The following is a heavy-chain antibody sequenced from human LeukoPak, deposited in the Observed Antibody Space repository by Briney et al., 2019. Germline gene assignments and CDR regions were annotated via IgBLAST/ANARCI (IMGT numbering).Heavy chain of an antibody. V-gene: IGHV3-66*01. Sequence: PGGSLRLSCAASGFTVSSNYMSWVRQAPGKGLEWVSIIYSGDSTYYADSVKGRFAISRDNSKNTLYLQMNSLRAEDTAVYYCARRHHFGFLDSWGQGTLVTVSS. J-gene: IGHJ4*02. CDR1: GFTVSSNY. CDR2: IYSGDST. D-gene: IGHD3-10*01. CDR3: ARRHHFGFLDS.